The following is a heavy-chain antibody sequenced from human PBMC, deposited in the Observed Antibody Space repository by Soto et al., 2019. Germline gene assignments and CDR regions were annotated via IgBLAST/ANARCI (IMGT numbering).Heavy chain of an antibody. D-gene: IGHD2-2*01. CDR2: ISGSGENI. J-gene: IGHJ5*02. CDR3: ARGACITCYTDDWFDT. CDR1: GFSFSDYY. V-gene: IGHV3-11*01. Sequence: QVQLVESGGGLVKPGGSLRVSCAASGFSFSDYYMTWIRQAPGKGLEWVSDISGSGENIHYADSVKGRFTISRNNAKNSLNPQMDSLRVEETAVSSCARGACITCYTDDWFDTWGQGTLVTVSS.